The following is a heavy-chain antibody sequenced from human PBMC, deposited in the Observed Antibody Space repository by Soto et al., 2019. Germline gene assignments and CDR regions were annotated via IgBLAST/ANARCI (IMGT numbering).Heavy chain of an antibody. D-gene: IGHD3-10*01. CDR1: GFTFTSSA. CDR2: IVVGSGNT. J-gene: IGHJ6*02. V-gene: IGHV1-58*02. Sequence: QMQLVQSGPEVKKPGTSVKVSCKASGFTFTSSAMQWVQQARGQRLEWIGWIVVGSGNTNYAQKFQERVTITRDMSTSTAYMELSSLRSEDTAVYYCAADPLLLWFGESDYGMDVWGQGTTVTVSS. CDR3: AADPLLLWFGESDYGMDV.